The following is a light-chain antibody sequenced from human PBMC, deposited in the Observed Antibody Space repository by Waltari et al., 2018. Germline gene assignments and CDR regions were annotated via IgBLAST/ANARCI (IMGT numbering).Light chain of an antibody. CDR3: QSYDSSLSDWV. J-gene: IGLJ2*01. CDR2: ANS. V-gene: IGLV1-40*01. CDR1: SSNIGAGYD. Sequence: QSVLTQPPSVSGAPGQRVTIPCTGSSSNIGAGYDVHGYQQLPGTVPKLLIYANSNRPSGVLDRFSGSKSGTSASLAITGLQAEDEADYYCQSYDSSLSDWVFGGGTKLTVL.